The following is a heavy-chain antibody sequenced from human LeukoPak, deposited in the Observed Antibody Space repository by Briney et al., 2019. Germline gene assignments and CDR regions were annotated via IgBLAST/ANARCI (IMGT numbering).Heavy chain of an antibody. CDR3: AKPGRYDYVWGSYRYSDAFDI. J-gene: IGHJ3*02. CDR1: RGTFSSYA. Sequence: ASVKVSCKASRGTFSSYAISWVRQAPGQGLEWMGRIIPIFGIANYAQKFQGRVTITADKSTSTAYMELSSLRSEDTAVYYCAKPGRYDYVWGSYRYSDAFDIWGQGTMVTVSS. D-gene: IGHD3-16*02. V-gene: IGHV1-69*04. CDR2: IIPIFGIA.